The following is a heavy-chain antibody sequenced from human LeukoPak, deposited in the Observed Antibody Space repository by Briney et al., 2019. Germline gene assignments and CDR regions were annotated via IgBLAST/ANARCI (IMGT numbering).Heavy chain of an antibody. J-gene: IGHJ6*02. CDR1: GGSISSYY. CDR3: ASTIGGNGPYYYYGMDV. V-gene: IGHV4-59*08. CDR2: IYYSGST. D-gene: IGHD4-23*01. Sequence: SETLSLTCTVSGGSISSYYWSWIRQPPGKGLEWIGYIYYSGSTNYNPSLKSRVTISVDTSKNQFSLKLSSVTAADTAVYYWASTIGGNGPYYYYGMDVWGQGTTITVSS.